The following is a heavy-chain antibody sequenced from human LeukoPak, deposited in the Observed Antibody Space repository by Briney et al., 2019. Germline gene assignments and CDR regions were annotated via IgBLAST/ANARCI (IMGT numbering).Heavy chain of an antibody. Sequence: SETLSLTCSVSGGSICSYYWSLIRQPPGKGLEWIGYIYYSGSTNYNPSLKSRVTISVDTSKNQFSLKLRYVTAADTAVYYCARTLEDLWIVDYWGQGTLVTVSS. CDR1: GGSICSYY. V-gene: IGHV4-59*01. CDR2: IYYSGST. CDR3: ARTLEDLWIVDY. J-gene: IGHJ4*02. D-gene: IGHD3-10*01.